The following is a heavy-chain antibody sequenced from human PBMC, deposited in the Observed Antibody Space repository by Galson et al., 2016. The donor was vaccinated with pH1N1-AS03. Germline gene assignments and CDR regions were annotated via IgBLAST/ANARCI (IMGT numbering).Heavy chain of an antibody. Sequence: SETLSLTCAVSGGSISSTSWWSWVRQVPGEGLQWIGDIHHSGSTNDNQSLKSRVTISVDKSKNHFSLKLTSVTAADTALYYCWAYYYGSGTKNCYWGQGTLVTVSS. J-gene: IGHJ4*02. CDR2: IHHSGST. CDR1: GGSISSTSW. CDR3: WAYYYGSGTKNCY. V-gene: IGHV4-4*02. D-gene: IGHD3-10*01.